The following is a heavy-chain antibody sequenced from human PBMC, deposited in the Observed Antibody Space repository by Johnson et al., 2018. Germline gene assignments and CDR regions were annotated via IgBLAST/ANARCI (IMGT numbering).Heavy chain of an antibody. CDR3: ARDRGGPTLDDCGMGV. CDR1: GGTFSSYA. D-gene: IGHD1-26*01. Sequence: QVQLVQSGPEVKKPGSSVKVSCKASGGTFSSYAISWVRQAPGQGLEWMGGIIPIFGTANYAQKFQGRVTITADESTSTAYMELSSLRSEDTAVYYCARDRGGPTLDDCGMGVWGQGTTVTVSS. V-gene: IGHV1-69*12. J-gene: IGHJ6*02. CDR2: IIPIFGTA.